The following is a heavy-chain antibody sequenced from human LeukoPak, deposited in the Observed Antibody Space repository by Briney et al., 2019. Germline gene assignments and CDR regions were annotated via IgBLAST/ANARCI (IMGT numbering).Heavy chain of an antibody. CDR1: GFTFSNFG. D-gene: IGHD4-23*01. J-gene: IGHJ4*02. CDR2: IWYDGSHR. Sequence: QSGGSLRLSCAASGFTFSNFGMHWVRQTPGKGLEWVAVIWYDGSHRSYADSVKGRFTISRDNSKNTLYLQMNSLRAEDTAVYYCARDPDYGSKGAYYWGQGTLVTVSS. V-gene: IGHV3-33*01. CDR3: ARDPDYGSKGAYY.